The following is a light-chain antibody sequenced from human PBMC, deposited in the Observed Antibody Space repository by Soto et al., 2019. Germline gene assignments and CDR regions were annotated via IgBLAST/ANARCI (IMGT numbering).Light chain of an antibody. Sequence: ELVLTQSPAPLSLSPGARATLSCRASQSVSSYLAWYQQKPGQAPRLLIYDASNRATGIPARFSGSGSGTDFTLTISSLQPEDFATYYCQQGYSTVLYTFGQGTKVDIK. J-gene: IGKJ2*01. CDR3: QQGYSTVLYT. CDR2: DAS. CDR1: QSVSSY. V-gene: IGKV3-11*01.